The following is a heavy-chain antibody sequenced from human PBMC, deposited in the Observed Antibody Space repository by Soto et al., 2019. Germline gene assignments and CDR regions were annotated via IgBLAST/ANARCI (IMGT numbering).Heavy chain of an antibody. V-gene: IGHV3-23*01. CDR2: IISTGIGT. CDR3: AKGNYGDYGGFDP. CDR1: GFSFSTFA. D-gene: IGHD4-17*01. J-gene: IGHJ5*02. Sequence: GSLRLSCAASGFSFSTFAMTWVRQAPGKGLEWVSTIISTGIGTYYADSVKGRFTISRANSKNTLYLQMNSLRAEDSAVYYCAKGNYGDYGGFDPWGQGTLVTVSS.